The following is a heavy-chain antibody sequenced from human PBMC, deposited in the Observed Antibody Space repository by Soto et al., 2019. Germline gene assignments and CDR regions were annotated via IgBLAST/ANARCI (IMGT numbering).Heavy chain of an antibody. D-gene: IGHD3-22*01. CDR1: GYSFTSYW. J-gene: IGHJ3*02. CDR2: IDPSDSYT. Sequence: PGESLKISCKGSGYSFTSYWISWVRQMPGKGLEWMRRIDPSDSYTNYSPSFQGHVTISADKSISTAYLQWSSLKASDTAMYYCATHANTYYYDSSALNAFDIWGQGTMVTVSS. V-gene: IGHV5-10-1*01. CDR3: ATHANTYYYDSSALNAFDI.